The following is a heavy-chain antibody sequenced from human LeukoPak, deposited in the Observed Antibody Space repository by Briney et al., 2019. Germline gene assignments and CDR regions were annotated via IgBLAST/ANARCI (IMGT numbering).Heavy chain of an antibody. Sequence: GGSLRLSCAASGFTFSSYAMHWVRQAPGKGLEWVAVISYDGSNKYYADSVKGRFTISRDNSKNTLYLQMNSLRAEDTAVYYCARDPAQQLDYWGQGTLVTVSS. CDR2: ISYDGSNK. J-gene: IGHJ4*02. D-gene: IGHD6-13*01. V-gene: IGHV3-30-3*01. CDR1: GFTFSSYA. CDR3: ARDPAQQLDY.